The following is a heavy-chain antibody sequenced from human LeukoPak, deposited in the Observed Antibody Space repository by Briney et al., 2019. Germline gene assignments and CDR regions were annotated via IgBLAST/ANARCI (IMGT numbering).Heavy chain of an antibody. D-gene: IGHD6-13*01. CDR1: GGPISSSSYY. Sequence: SETLSLTCTVSGGPISSSSYYWGWIRQPPGKGLEWIGSIYYSGSTYYNPSLKSRVTISVDTSKNQFSLKLSSVTAADTAVYYCALAAARPFDYWGQGTLVTVSS. V-gene: IGHV4-39*07. CDR3: ALAAARPFDY. J-gene: IGHJ4*02. CDR2: IYYSGST.